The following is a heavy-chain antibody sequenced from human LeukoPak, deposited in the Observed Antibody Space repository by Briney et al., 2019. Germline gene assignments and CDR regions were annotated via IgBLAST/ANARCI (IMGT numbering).Heavy chain of an antibody. CDR1: EFTFSSYA. CDR3: AKSGYYYDSSGYYYVPYFDY. D-gene: IGHD3-22*01. J-gene: IGHJ4*02. Sequence: GGSLRLSCAASEFTFSSYAMSWVRQAPGKGLEWVSAISGSGGSTYYADSVKGRFTISRDNSKNTLYLQMNSLRAEDTAVYYCAKSGYYYDSSGYYYVPYFDYWGQGTLVTVSS. V-gene: IGHV3-23*01. CDR2: ISGSGGST.